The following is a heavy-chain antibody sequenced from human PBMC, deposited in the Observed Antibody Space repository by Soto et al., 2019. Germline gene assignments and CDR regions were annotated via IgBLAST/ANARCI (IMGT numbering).Heavy chain of an antibody. Sequence: SGTLSLTCTVSGGSISSSSYYWGWIRQPPGKGLEWIGSTYYSGSTYYNPSLKSRVTISVDTSKNQFSLKLSSVTAADTAVYYCARLRFLAAAGAAYYFDYWGQGTLVTVSS. V-gene: IGHV4-39*01. J-gene: IGHJ4*02. D-gene: IGHD6-13*01. CDR3: ARLRFLAAAGAAYYFDY. CDR1: GGSISSSSYY. CDR2: TYYSGST.